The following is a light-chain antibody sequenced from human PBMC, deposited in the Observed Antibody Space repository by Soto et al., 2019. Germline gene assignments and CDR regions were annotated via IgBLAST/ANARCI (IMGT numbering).Light chain of an antibody. CDR1: SSDVGGSNY. CDR3: SSYTSSSTYV. CDR2: DVS. J-gene: IGLJ1*01. Sequence: QSVLTHPASVSGPPGQSITISCPGTSSDVGGSNYVSWYQQHPGKAPKLIISDVSYRPSGVSNRFSGSKSGNTASRTISGLQVEDEADYYCSSYTSSSTYVLGTGTKVTVL. V-gene: IGLV2-14*01.